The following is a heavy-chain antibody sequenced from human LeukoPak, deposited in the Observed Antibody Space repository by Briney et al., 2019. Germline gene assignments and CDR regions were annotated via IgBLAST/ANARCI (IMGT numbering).Heavy chain of an antibody. J-gene: IGHJ4*02. CDR2: ISSSSSYI. V-gene: IGHV3-21*01. CDR1: GGSISSYY. Sequence: PSETLSLTCTVSGGSISSYYWGWIRQPPGKGLEWVSSISSSSSYIYYADSVKGRFTISRDNAKNSLYLQMNSLRAEDTAVYYCARVSDGDYGEIKVIWGQGTLVTVSS. CDR3: ARVSDGDYGEIKVI. D-gene: IGHD4-17*01.